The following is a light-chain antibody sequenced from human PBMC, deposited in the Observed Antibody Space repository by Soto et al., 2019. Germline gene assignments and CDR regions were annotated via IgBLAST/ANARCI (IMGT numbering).Light chain of an antibody. J-gene: IGLJ1*01. V-gene: IGLV3-21*04. CDR1: NIGNKR. Sequence: SYELTQPPSVSVAPEKTATITCGGNNIGNKRVHWYRQKPGQAPVLLISYYSDRPSGIPERFSGSNSENTATLTISRVEAGDEADYYCQVWDIMTDNYVFGSGTKLTVL. CDR2: YYS. CDR3: QVWDIMTDNYV.